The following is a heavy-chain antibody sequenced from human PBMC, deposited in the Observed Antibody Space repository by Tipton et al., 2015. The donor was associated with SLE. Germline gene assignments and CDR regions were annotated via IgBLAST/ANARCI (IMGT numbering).Heavy chain of an antibody. CDR2: IYYREGT. D-gene: IGHD3-22*01. J-gene: IGHJ3*02. V-gene: IGHV4-59*08. CDR3: ARRTTRSSGYFGAFDI. Sequence: TLSLTCTVSGDSINSYYWSWIRQPPGEGLEWIGYIYYREGTNYSPSLKSRVTISLDASKNQLSLKLSSVTAAETAVYYCARRTTRSSGYFGAFDIWGQGTMVTVSS. CDR1: GDSINSYY.